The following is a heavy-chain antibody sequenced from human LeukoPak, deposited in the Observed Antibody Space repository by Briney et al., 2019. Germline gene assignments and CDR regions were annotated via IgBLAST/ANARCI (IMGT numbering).Heavy chain of an antibody. Sequence: ASVKVSCKASGYTFTEYYIHWVRQAPGQGLEWMGWINPNSGGTNYAQKLQGRVTMTTDTSTSTAYMELRSLRSDDTAVYYCARDSLRISSGSYHSFDYWGQGTLVTVSS. CDR2: INPNSGGT. V-gene: IGHV1-2*02. CDR3: ARDSLRISSGSYHSFDY. CDR1: GYTFTEYY. J-gene: IGHJ4*02. D-gene: IGHD1-26*01.